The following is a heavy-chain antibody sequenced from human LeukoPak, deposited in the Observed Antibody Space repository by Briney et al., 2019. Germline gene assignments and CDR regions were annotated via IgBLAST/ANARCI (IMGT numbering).Heavy chain of an antibody. J-gene: IGHJ4*02. CDR3: ARTLGTTVTIDY. V-gene: IGHV3-21*01. Sequence: GGSLRLSCAASGFTFSSYSMNWVRLAPGKGLEWVSSISSSSSYIYYADSVKGRFTISRDNAKNSLYLQMNSLRAEDTAVYYCARTLGTTVTIDYWGQGTLVTVSS. CDR2: ISSSSSYI. D-gene: IGHD4-17*01. CDR1: GFTFSSYS.